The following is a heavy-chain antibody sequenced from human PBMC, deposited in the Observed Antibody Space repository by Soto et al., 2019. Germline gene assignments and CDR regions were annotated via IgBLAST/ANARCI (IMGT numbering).Heavy chain of an antibody. CDR2: LSKSSTTI. J-gene: IGHJ4*02. V-gene: IGHV3-48*01. Sequence: GGSLRLSCAASGFTFSSHSMNWVRQTPGKGLEWVSYLSKSSTTIYYADSGKGPFTISRDNARNSLFLDMNSLRAEDTAVYYCARVSLISRVFDNWGQGTLVTVSS. CDR3: ARVSLISRVFDN. CDR1: GFTFSSHS.